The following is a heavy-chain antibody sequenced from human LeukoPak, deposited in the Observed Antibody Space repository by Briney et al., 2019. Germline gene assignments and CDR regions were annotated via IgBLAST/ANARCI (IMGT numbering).Heavy chain of an antibody. CDR3: AKDHGVELRGGHYFDY. Sequence: QPGGSLRLSCAASGFTFSSYAMSWVRQAPGKGLEWVSAISGSGGSTYYADSVKGRFTISRDNSKNTLYLQMNSLRAEDTAVYYRAKDHGVELRGGHYFDYWGQGTLVTVSS. CDR2: ISGSGGST. CDR1: GFTFSSYA. J-gene: IGHJ4*02. V-gene: IGHV3-23*01. D-gene: IGHD1-26*01.